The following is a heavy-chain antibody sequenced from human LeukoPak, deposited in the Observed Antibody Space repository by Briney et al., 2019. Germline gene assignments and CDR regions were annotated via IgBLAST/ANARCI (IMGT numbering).Heavy chain of an antibody. D-gene: IGHD3/OR15-3a*01. CDR2: IQYSGRT. CDR3: ARYFCPGDNCLHFDY. J-gene: IGHJ4*02. Sequence: SETLSLTCTVSGDSVTTYYWGWIRQPPGKGLEWIGYIQYSGRTNSNPSLESRVTISVDMSKNQFSLKMSSVTAADTAMYYCARYFCPGDNCLHFDYWGQGTLVTVSS. CDR1: GDSVTTYY. V-gene: IGHV4-59*02.